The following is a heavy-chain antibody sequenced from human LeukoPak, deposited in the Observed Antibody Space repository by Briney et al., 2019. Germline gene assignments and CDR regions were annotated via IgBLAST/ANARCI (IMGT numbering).Heavy chain of an antibody. CDR3: ATSSRYGSLDY. D-gene: IGHD3-10*01. V-gene: IGHV3-23*01. CDR2: ISGSGGST. CDR1: GFTFRNYA. J-gene: IGHJ4*02. Sequence: GGSLRLSCAASGFTFRNYAMIWVRQAPGKGLEWVSAISGSGGSTYYADSVKGRFTISRDNSKNTLYLQMNSLRAEDTAVYYCATSSRYGSLDYWGQGTLVTVSS.